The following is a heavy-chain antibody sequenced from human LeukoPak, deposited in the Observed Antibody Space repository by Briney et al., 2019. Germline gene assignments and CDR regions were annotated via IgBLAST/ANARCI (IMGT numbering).Heavy chain of an antibody. V-gene: IGHV4-31*03. CDR2: IYYSGST. CDR3: ARDGCTNGVCRFDY. D-gene: IGHD2-8*01. Sequence: PPQTLSLTCTVSGGSISSGGYCWSWIRQHPGKGLEWFGYIYYSGSTYYNPSLKSRVTISVDTSKNQFSLKLSSVTAADTAVYYCARDGCTNGVCRFDYWGQGTLVTVSS. CDR1: GGSISSGGYC. J-gene: IGHJ4*02.